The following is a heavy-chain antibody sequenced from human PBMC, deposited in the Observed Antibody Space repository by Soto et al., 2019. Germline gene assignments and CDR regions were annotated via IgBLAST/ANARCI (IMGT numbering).Heavy chain of an antibody. CDR3: ARVQGSGSLYYYYGMDV. CDR1: GGTFSSYA. CDR2: IIPIFGTA. Sequence: VKVSCKASGGTFSSYAISWVRQAPGQGLEWMGGIIPIFGTANYAQKFQGRVTITADESTSTAYMELSSLRSEDTAVYYCARVQGSGSLYYYYGMDVWGQGTTVTVPS. J-gene: IGHJ6*02. D-gene: IGHD3-10*01. V-gene: IGHV1-69*13.